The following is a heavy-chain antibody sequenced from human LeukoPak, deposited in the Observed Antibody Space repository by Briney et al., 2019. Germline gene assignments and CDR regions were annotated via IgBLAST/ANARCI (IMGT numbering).Heavy chain of an antibody. D-gene: IGHD6-19*01. J-gene: IGHJ1*01. Sequence: ASVKVSCKASGYTFISYYMHWVRQAPGQGLEWMGIINPSGGSTSYAQKFQGRVTMTRDTSTSTVYMELSSLRSEDTAVYYCARDSTVAAEYFQHWGQGTLVTVSS. CDR2: INPSGGST. CDR3: ARDSTVAAEYFQH. CDR1: GYTFISYY. V-gene: IGHV1-46*01.